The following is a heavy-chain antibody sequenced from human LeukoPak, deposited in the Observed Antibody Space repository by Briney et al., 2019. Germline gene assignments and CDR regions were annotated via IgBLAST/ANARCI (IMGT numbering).Heavy chain of an antibody. CDR3: AKDYQWSCDY. J-gene: IGHJ4*02. CDR1: GFTFSSYG. CDR2: IWYDGSNK. V-gene: IGHV3-33*06. Sequence: GGSLRLSCAASGFTFSSYGMHWVRQAPGKGLEWVAVIWYDGSNKYYADSVKGRFTISRDNSKNTLYLQMDNLRDDDTAVFYCAKDYQWSCDYWGQGTLVTVSS. D-gene: IGHD2-15*01.